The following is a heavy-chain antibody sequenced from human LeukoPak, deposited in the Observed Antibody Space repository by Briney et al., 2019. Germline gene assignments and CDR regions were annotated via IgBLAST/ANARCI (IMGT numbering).Heavy chain of an antibody. Sequence: PSETLSLTCAVSGYSISSGYYWGWLRQPPGKGLEWIGSIYHSGSTYYNPSLKSRVTISVDTSKNQFSLKLSFVTAADTAVYYCARLFWGKYYFDYWGQGTLVTVSS. D-gene: IGHD7-27*01. V-gene: IGHV4-38-2*01. J-gene: IGHJ4*02. CDR3: ARLFWGKYYFDY. CDR2: IYHSGST. CDR1: GYSISSGYY.